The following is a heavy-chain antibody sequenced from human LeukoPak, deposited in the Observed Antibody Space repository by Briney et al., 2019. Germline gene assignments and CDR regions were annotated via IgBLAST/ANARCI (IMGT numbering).Heavy chain of an antibody. CDR1: GFTFSDYY. CDR2: ISSSGSTI. J-gene: IGHJ6*02. CDR3: ARDPAVPGQYYYGMDV. V-gene: IGHV3-11*01. D-gene: IGHD1-1*01. Sequence: PGGFLRLSCAASGFTFSDYYMSWIRQAPGKGLEWVSYISSSGSTIYYADSVKGRFTISRDNAKNSLYLQMNSLRAEDTAVYYCARDPAVPGQYYYGMDVWGQGTTVTVSS.